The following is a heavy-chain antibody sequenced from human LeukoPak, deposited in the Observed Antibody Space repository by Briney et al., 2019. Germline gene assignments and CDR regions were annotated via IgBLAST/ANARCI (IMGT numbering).Heavy chain of an antibody. CDR1: GGSFSGYY. Sequence: PSETLSLTCAVYGGSFSGYYWSWIRQPPGKGLEWIGEINHSGSTNYNPSLKGRVTISVDTSKNQFSLKLSSVTAADTAVYYCARGKYYYGSGSYYKFAYYFDYWGQGTLVTVSS. CDR2: INHSGST. CDR3: ARGKYYYGSGSYYKFAYYFDY. J-gene: IGHJ4*02. D-gene: IGHD3-10*01. V-gene: IGHV4-34*01.